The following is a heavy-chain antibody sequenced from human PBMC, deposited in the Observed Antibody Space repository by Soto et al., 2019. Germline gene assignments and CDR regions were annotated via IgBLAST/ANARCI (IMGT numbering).Heavy chain of an antibody. D-gene: IGHD2-15*01. Sequence: GGSLRLSCAASGFTFSSYAMSWVRQAPGKGLEWVSAISGSGGSTYYADSVKGRFTISRDNSKNTLYLQMNSLRAEDTAVYYCAKWCSGGSCYPNRYFDYWGQGTLVTVSS. CDR3: AKWCSGGSCYPNRYFDY. J-gene: IGHJ4*02. V-gene: IGHV3-23*01. CDR2: ISGSGGST. CDR1: GFTFSSYA.